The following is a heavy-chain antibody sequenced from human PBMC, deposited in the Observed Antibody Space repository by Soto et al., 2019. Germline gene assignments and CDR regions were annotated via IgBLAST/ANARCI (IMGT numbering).Heavy chain of an antibody. CDR1: GFTVSNNY. D-gene: IGHD3-10*01. J-gene: IGHJ4*02. Sequence: EVQLVESGGGLIQPGGSLRLSCAVSGFTVSNNYMSWVRQAPGKGLEGVSVIYSGGYTAYGDSVKGRFTISRDNSKNTLYFKMNSLDPADPAVFSWAASPGGGGYWGQGTLVTVSS. V-gene: IGHV3-53*01. CDR2: IYSGGYT. CDR3: AASPGGGGY.